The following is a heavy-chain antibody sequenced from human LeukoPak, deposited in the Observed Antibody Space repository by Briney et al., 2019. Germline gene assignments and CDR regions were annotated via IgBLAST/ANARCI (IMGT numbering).Heavy chain of an antibody. CDR1: GFIFSSYS. J-gene: IGHJ3*02. CDR2: ISRSSSYI. Sequence: GGSLRLSCAASGFIFSSYSMNWVRQAPGKGLEWVSSISRSSSYIYYADSVKGRFTISRDNAKNSLYLQMNSLRAEDTAVYYCARVSGGDLGDDAFDIWGQGTMVTVSS. D-gene: IGHD3-16*01. V-gene: IGHV3-21*01. CDR3: ARVSGGDLGDDAFDI.